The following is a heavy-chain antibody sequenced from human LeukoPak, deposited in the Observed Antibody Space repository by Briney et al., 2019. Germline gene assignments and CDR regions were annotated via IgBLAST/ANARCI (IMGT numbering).Heavy chain of an antibody. CDR3: SSAISGWFDP. V-gene: IGHV1-24*01. Sequence: ASVRVSCRVSGYTLTELSMHWVRQAPGKGLEWMGGFDPEDGETIYAQKFQGRVTMTEDTSTDTAYMELSSLRSEDTAVYYCSSAISGWFDPWGQGTLVTVSS. D-gene: IGHD3-9*01. J-gene: IGHJ5*02. CDR2: FDPEDGET. CDR1: GYTLTELS.